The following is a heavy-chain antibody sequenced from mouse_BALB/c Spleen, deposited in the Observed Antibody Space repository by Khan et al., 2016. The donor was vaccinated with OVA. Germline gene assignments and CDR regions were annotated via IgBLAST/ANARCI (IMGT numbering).Heavy chain of an antibody. D-gene: IGHD2-4*01. J-gene: IGHJ4*01. CDR3: AREGLRGVAMDY. Sequence: QVQLQQSGPEVVKPGALVKISCKASGYTFTSYDINWVKQRPGQGLEWIGWIYHGDGSTEYTEKLKGKATLTADESSNTAYMQLSSLTSENFAVYFWAREGLRGVAMDYWGQGTSVTVSS. V-gene: IGHV1S56*01. CDR1: GYTFTSYD. CDR2: IYHGDGST.